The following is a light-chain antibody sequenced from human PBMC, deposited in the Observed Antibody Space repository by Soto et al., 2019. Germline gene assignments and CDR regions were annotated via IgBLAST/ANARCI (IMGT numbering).Light chain of an antibody. CDR1: QSISSW. Sequence: DILMTQSPSTLSASVGDRVTITCRASQSISSWLAWYQQKSGKAPHLLIYDASTLESGVPSRFSGSGSGTEFRLTISSLQPDDFATYYCQEYESHLRTFGPGTKVEI. CDR2: DAS. J-gene: IGKJ1*01. V-gene: IGKV1-5*01. CDR3: QEYESHLRT.